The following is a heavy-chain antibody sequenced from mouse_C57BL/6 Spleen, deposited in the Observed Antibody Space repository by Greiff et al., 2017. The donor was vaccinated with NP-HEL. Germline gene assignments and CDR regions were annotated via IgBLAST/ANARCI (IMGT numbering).Heavy chain of an antibody. J-gene: IGHJ4*01. CDR2: IYPGDGDT. V-gene: IGHV1-82*01. CDR1: GYAFSSSW. CDR3: ARRDSNYVLYYAMDY. D-gene: IGHD2-5*01. Sequence: QVQLQQSGPELVKPGASVKISCKASGYAFSSSWMNWVKQRPGKGLEWIGRIYPGDGDTNYNGKFKGKATLTADKSSSTAYMQLSSLTSEDSAVYFCARRDSNYVLYYAMDYWGQGTSVTVSS.